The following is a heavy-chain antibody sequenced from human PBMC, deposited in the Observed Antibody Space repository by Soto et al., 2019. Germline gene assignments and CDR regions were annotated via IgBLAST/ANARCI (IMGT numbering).Heavy chain of an antibody. V-gene: IGHV3-15*07. CDR1: GFTFTSAW. J-gene: IGHJ4*02. Sequence: EVHLVESGGGLVKPGGSLRLSCAASGFTFTSAWMTWVRQVPGKGLEWVGRITSITDGGRTAYAAPVNGRFTISRDDSKNTLYLQMNSLKSEDSGVYCCMTLRWFDYWGQGTLVTVSP. D-gene: IGHD4-17*01. CDR2: ITSITDGGRT. CDR3: MTLRWFDY.